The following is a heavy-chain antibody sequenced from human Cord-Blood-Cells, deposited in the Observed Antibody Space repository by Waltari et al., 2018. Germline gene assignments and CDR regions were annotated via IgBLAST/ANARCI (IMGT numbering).Heavy chain of an antibody. V-gene: IGHV4-34*01. J-gene: IGHJ3*02. CDR2: INHSGST. Sequence: QVQLQQWGAGLLKPSETLSLTCAVYGGSFSGYYWSWIRQPPGKGLEWIGEINHSGSTNYHPSLKSRVTISVDTSKNQFSLKLSSVTAADTAVYYCAGSLGSGYYVPDAFDIWGQGTMVTVSS. D-gene: IGHD3-3*01. CDR1: GGSFSGYY. CDR3: AGSLGSGYYVPDAFDI.